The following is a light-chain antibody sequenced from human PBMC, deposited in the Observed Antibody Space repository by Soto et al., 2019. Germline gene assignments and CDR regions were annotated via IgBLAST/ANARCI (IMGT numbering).Light chain of an antibody. CDR3: QQSYSIPFT. CDR2: VAS. V-gene: IGKV1-39*01. Sequence: DIQMTQSPPSLSASVGDRVTVTCRASQSIGSRLNWYQQKSGKAPKLLIYVASSLQSGVPSRFSGSGSWTDFTLTISSLQPEDIATYYCQQSYSIPFTFGQGTRLEIK. J-gene: IGKJ5*01. CDR1: QSIGSR.